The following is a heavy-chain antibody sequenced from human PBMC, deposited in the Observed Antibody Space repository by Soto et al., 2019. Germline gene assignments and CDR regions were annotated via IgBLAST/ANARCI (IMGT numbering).Heavy chain of an antibody. V-gene: IGHV3-23*01. J-gene: IGHJ6*03. CDR2: ISGSGGST. CDR1: GFTFSSYA. CDR3: AKGLTYYYYYMDV. Sequence: SLRLSCAASGFTFSSYAMSWVRQAPGKGLEWVSAISGSGGSTYYADSVKGRFTISRDNSKNTLYLQMNSLRAEDTAVYYCAKGLTYYYYYMDVWGKGTTVTVSS.